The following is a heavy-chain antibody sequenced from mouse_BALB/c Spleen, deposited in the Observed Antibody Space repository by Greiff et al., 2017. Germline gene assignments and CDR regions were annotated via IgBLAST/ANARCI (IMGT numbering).Heavy chain of an antibody. CDR1: GYTFTDYE. V-gene: IGHV1-15*01. CDR3: TRGYGNYVAWFAY. CDR2: IDPETGGT. D-gene: IGHD2-10*02. Sequence: VQLQQSGAELVRPGASVTLSCKASGYTFTDYEMHWVKQTPVHGLEWIGAIDPETGGTAYNQKFKGKATLTADKSSSTAYMELRSLTSEDSAVYYCTRGYGNYVAWFAYWGQGTLVTVSA. J-gene: IGHJ3*01.